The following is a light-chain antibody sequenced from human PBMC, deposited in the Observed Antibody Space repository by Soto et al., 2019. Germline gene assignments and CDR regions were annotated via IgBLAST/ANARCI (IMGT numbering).Light chain of an antibody. V-gene: IGKV3-15*01. CDR1: QSLSTN. CDR3: QQRSNWPPIT. J-gene: IGKJ5*01. Sequence: EIVLSQSPATLSVSQGERATLSCRASQSLSTNLAWYQQKPGQAPRLLIYGASTRATGIPARFSGSGSGTEFTLTISSLQSEDFAVYYCQQRSNWPPITFGQGARLAI. CDR2: GAS.